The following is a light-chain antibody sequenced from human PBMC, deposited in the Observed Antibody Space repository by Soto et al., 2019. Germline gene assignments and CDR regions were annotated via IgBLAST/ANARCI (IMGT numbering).Light chain of an antibody. J-gene: IGKJ1*01. CDR3: QQCASSPLT. Sequence: EIVLTQSPGTLSLSPGESATLSCRASQSVTNNYLAWYQQKPGQAPRLLIADASRRATGIPDRFSGSGSGTEFSLAISRLEPEDFALYYCQQCASSPLTFGQRTKVEMK. V-gene: IGKV3-20*01. CDR2: DAS. CDR1: QSVTNNY.